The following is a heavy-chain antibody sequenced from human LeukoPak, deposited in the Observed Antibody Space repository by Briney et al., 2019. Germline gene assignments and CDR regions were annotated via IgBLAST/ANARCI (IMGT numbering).Heavy chain of an antibody. CDR2: MYYSGST. V-gene: IGHV4-31*03. CDR1: GGSISSGGYY. CDR3: AREHADILTGYYSGYFDY. Sequence: SETLSLTCTVSGGSISSGGYYWSWIRQHPGTGLEWIGYMYYSGSTYYNPSLASRVTISVDTSKNQFSLKLSSVTAADTAVYYCAREHADILTGYYSGYFDYWGQGTLVTVSS. J-gene: IGHJ4*02. D-gene: IGHD3-9*01.